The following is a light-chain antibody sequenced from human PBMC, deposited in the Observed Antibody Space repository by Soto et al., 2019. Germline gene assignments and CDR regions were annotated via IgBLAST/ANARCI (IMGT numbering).Light chain of an antibody. J-gene: IGLJ3*02. CDR3: QVWDGISDHWV. Sequence: SYELTQPPSVSVAPGETAKLTCGGYNIGRKSVHWYQQKPGLAPVRVIYFGSDRPSGIPERLSGSKSGNTATLTISRVEAGDEADYYCQVWDGISDHWVFGGGTQLTVL. V-gene: IGLV3-21*04. CDR2: FGS. CDR1: NIGRKS.